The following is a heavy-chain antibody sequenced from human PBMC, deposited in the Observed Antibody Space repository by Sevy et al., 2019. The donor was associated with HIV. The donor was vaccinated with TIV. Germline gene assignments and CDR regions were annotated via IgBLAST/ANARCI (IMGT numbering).Heavy chain of an antibody. CDR1: GGSIGGYY. D-gene: IGHD3-16*01. Sequence: SETLSLTCAVRGGSIGGYYWNWIRQAPGKGPEWIGEISHSGATNYSPSLASRVTISVDTSNNQLSLRLTSLTAADSGKYFCARGREVATLLGFFDTWGPGTLVTVSS. V-gene: IGHV4-34*01. CDR3: ARGREVATLLGFFDT. J-gene: IGHJ4*02. CDR2: ISHSGAT.